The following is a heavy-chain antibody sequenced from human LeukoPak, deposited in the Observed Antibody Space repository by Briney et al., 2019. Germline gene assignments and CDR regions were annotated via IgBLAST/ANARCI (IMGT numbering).Heavy chain of an antibody. CDR3: AKGSRGAVAGMSFDY. D-gene: IGHD6-19*01. CDR1: GFTFSSYA. CDR2: ISGSSGST. Sequence: GGSLRLSCAASGFTFSSYAMSWVRQAPGKGLEWVSAISGSSGSTYYADSVKGRFTISRDNSKNTLYLQMNSLRAEDTAVYYCAKGSRGAVAGMSFDYWGQGTLVTVSS. V-gene: IGHV3-23*01. J-gene: IGHJ4*02.